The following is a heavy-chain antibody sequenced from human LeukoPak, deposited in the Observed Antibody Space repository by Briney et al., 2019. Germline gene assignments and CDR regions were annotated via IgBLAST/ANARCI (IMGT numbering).Heavy chain of an antibody. J-gene: IGHJ4*02. D-gene: IGHD3-22*01. V-gene: IGHV1-2*02. Sequence: VASVKVSCKASGYTFTGYYMHWVRQAPGQGLEWMGWINPNSGGTNYAQKFQGRVTMTRDTSISTAYMELSRLRSDDTAVYYCARDTGNYYDSSGYPLWGQGTLVTVSS. CDR2: INPNSGGT. CDR3: ARDTGNYYDSSGYPL. CDR1: GYTFTGYY.